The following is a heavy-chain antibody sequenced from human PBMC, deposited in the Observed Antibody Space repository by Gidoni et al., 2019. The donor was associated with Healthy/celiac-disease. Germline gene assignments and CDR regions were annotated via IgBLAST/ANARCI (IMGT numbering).Heavy chain of an antibody. CDR2: IYYSGST. D-gene: IGHD1-26*01. Sequence: QVQLQESGPGLVKPSETLSLTCTVSGGSISRYYWSWIRQPPGKGLEWIGYIYYSGSTNYNPSLKSRVTISVDTSKNQFSLKLSSVTAADTAVYYCARDGPLSGSYPYYYYGMDVWGQGTTVTVSS. J-gene: IGHJ6*02. CDR1: GGSISRYY. CDR3: ARDGPLSGSYPYYYYGMDV. V-gene: IGHV4-59*01.